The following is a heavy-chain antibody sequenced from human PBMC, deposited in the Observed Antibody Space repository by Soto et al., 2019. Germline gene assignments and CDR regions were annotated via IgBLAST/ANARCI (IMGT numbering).Heavy chain of an antibody. D-gene: IGHD3-16*01. CDR2: IDKVGTDS. J-gene: IGHJ6*03. CDR3: AGGGCGPAV. Sequence: EVQLVESGGGLVQPGGSLRLSCAASEFTFSGRSVHWVRQAPGKGLVWVSGIDKVGTDSTYADSVKGRFTSSRNNAKNTVYLQMNGLKGEDTAVYYWAGGGCGPAVWGKGTTVAVSS. V-gene: IGHV3-74*03. CDR1: EFTFSGRS.